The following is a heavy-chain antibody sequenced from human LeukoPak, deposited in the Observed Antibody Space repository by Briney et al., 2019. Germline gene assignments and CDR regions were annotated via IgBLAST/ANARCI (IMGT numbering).Heavy chain of an antibody. Sequence: GGSLRLSCEVSGAIFEQYGKHWVRQAPGRGLEWVAGISWNGVTINYGDSVKGRFTISRDNAKSFLYLQMNSLRPEDTALYYCVKDISGWSYFDYWGQGTRVTVSP. CDR1: GAIFEQYG. J-gene: IGHJ4*02. CDR2: ISWNGVTI. V-gene: IGHV3-9*01. D-gene: IGHD6-19*01. CDR3: VKDISGWSYFDY.